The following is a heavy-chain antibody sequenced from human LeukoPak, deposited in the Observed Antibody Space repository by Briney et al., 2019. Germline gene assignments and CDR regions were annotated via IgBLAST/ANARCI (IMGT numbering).Heavy chain of an antibody. V-gene: IGHV3-49*03. CDR2: IRSQAHGGTT. Sequence: PGGSLRLSCTASGFTFGDYFMNWFRQAPGKGLEWVGFIRSQAHGGTTEYAASVKGRFTISRDDSKSIAYLQMNSLKTDDRALYYCIRHRHSFNWFDPWGQGTLVTVSS. J-gene: IGHJ5*02. CDR3: IRHRHSFNWFDP. CDR1: GFTFGDYF. D-gene: IGHD5-18*01.